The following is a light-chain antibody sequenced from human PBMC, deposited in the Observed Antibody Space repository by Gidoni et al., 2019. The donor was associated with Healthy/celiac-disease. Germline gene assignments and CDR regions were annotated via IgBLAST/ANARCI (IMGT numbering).Light chain of an antibody. CDR2: GAS. V-gene: IGKV3-15*01. J-gene: IGKJ1*01. CDR3: QQYNNWPPWT. CDR1: QSVSSN. Sequence: EIVMTQSPATLSVSPGERATLSCRASQSVSSNLAWYPQKPGPAPRLLIYGASTRATGLPARFSGSGSGTEFTLTISSLQSEDFAVYYCQQYNNWPPWTFGQGTKVEIK.